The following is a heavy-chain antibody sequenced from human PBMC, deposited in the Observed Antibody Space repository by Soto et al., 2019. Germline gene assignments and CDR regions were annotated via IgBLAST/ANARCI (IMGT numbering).Heavy chain of an antibody. D-gene: IGHD5-18*01. J-gene: IGHJ6*03. CDR1: GGSISSYY. Sequence: PSETLSLTCTVSGGSISSYYWSWIRQPPGKGLEWIGYIYYSGSTNYNPSLKSRVTISVDTSKNQFSLKLSSVTAADTAVYYCAGGPGTMVTSYYYLDVWGKGTTVTVSS. CDR2: IYYSGST. V-gene: IGHV4-59*01. CDR3: AGGPGTMVTSYYYLDV.